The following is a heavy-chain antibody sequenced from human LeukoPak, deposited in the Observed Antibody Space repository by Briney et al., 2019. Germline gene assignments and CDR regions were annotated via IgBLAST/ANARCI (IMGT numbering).Heavy chain of an antibody. D-gene: IGHD2-15*01. CDR2: IYTRGGT. CDR3: ARGNIWCSGGSCSTNIDY. J-gene: IGHJ4*02. Sequence: SQTLSLTCTVSGGSISTYYCSWIRQPARGGLEWIGRIYTRGGTNYKPSFQSRVTISVDTSNNQLSLHQSAVSAADTAVYYCARGNIWCSGGSCSTNIDYWGQGTLVTVSS. CDR1: GGSISTYY. V-gene: IGHV4-4*07.